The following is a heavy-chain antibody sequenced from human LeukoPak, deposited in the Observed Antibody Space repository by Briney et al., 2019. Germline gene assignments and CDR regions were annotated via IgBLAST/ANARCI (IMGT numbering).Heavy chain of an antibody. D-gene: IGHD3-10*01. CDR1: GGSISSGSYY. CDR2: IYTSGST. CDR3: ARGRGKNRMVRGKMSYFDY. Sequence: SQTLSLTCTVSGGSISSGSYYWSWIRQPAGKGLEWIGRIYTSGSTNYNPSLKSRVTMSVDTSNNQLSLMMTSVTAADTAVYYCARGRGKNRMVRGKMSYFDYWGQGTLVTVSS. J-gene: IGHJ4*02. V-gene: IGHV4-61*02.